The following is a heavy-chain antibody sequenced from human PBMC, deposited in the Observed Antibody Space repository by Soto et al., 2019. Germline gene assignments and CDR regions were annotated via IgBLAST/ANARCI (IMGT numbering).Heavy chain of an antibody. D-gene: IGHD6-6*01. CDR1: GGSVSSGSYY. J-gene: IGHJ4*02. CDR3: SRAYSISSLRPPYYCDY. CDR2: IYYSGST. Sequence: QVQLQESGPGLVKPSETLSLTCTVSGGSVSSGSYYWSWIRQPPGKGLEWIGYIYYSGSTNYNPYRNSRVTISVDSSKNQFSLKLSSVTAADTAVYYCSRAYSISSLRPPYYCDYWVQGTLVPVSS. V-gene: IGHV4-61*01.